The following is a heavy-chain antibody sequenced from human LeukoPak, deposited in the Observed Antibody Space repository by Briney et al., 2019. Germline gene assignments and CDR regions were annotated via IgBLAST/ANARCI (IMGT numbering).Heavy chain of an antibody. J-gene: IGHJ6*03. CDR1: GYTFTSYG. V-gene: IGHV1-18*01. CDR3: ARGAVDFGTAYYYYYMDV. CDR2: ISAYNGNT. Sequence: GASVKVSCKASGYTFTSYGISWVRQAPGQGLEWMGWISAYNGNTNYAQKLQGRVTMTTDTSTSTAYMELRSLRSDDTAVYYCARGAVDFGTAYYYYYMDVWGKGTTVTVSS. D-gene: IGHD3/OR15-3a*01.